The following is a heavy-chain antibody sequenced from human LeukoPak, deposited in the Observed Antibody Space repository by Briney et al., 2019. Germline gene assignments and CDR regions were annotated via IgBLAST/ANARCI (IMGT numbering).Heavy chain of an antibody. D-gene: IGHD4/OR15-4a*01. CDR3: ARVRSRTNDF. V-gene: IGHV1-2*02. J-gene: IGHJ4*02. CDR2: INPNTGDT. CDR1: GYTLTSYN. Sequence: GASVKVSCKASGYTLTSYNMHWVRQAPGQGQEWMGWINPNTGDTTSAQKFQGRVTMTRDTSISTAYMELRRLTSNDTAVYYCARVRSRTNDFWGQGTLVTVSS.